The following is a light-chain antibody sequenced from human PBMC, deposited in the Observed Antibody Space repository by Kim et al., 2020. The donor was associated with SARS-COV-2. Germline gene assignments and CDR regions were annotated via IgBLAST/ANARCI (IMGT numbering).Light chain of an antibody. Sequence: PGKTARITCGGNNIGSKSVHWYQQRPGQAPVLVIYYDSDRPSGIPERFSGSNAGNTATLTISRVEAGDEADYYCQVWDSSSDHRVFGGGTKLTVL. V-gene: IGLV3-21*04. J-gene: IGLJ3*02. CDR2: YDS. CDR3: QVWDSSSDHRV. CDR1: NIGSKS.